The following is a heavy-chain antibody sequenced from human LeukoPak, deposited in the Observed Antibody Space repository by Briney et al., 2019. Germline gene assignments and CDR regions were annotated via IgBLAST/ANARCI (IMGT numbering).Heavy chain of an antibody. Sequence: GASVKVSCKASGYTFTSYGISWVRQAPGQGLEWMGWISGYNGNTNYAQKFQGRVTMTTDTSTSTAYMELRSLRSDDTAVYYCAKDVGKWESLHFFDYWGQGTLVTVSS. V-gene: IGHV1-18*01. CDR2: ISGYNGNT. CDR1: GYTFTSYG. J-gene: IGHJ4*02. CDR3: AKDVGKWESLHFFDY. D-gene: IGHD1-26*01.